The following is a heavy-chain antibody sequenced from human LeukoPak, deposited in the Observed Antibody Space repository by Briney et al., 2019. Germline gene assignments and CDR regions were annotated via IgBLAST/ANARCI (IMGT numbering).Heavy chain of an antibody. CDR3: ARDHYDILTGYYNRGDY. CDR2: ISSSSSYI. J-gene: IGHJ4*02. CDR1: GFTFNSYS. D-gene: IGHD3-9*01. Sequence: NPGGSLRLSCAASGFTFNSYSMNWVRQAPGKGLEWVSSISSSSSYIYYADSVKGRFTISRDNAKNSLYLQMNSLRAEDTAVYYCARDHYDILTGYYNRGDYWGQGTLVTVSS. V-gene: IGHV3-21*01.